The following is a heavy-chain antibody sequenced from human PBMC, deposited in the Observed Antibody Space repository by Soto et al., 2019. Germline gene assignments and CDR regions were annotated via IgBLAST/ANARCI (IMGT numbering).Heavy chain of an antibody. J-gene: IGHJ4*02. CDR2: ISGSGGST. CDR1: GFTFSSYV. Sequence: EVQLLESGGGLVQPGGSLRLSCAASGFTFSSYVMSWVRQAPGKGLEWVSAISGSGGSTYYADSVKGRFTISRDNSKNTLYLHMNSLRAEDTAVYYCAPHLWFGELYYWGQGTLVTVSS. V-gene: IGHV3-23*01. D-gene: IGHD3-10*01. CDR3: APHLWFGELYY.